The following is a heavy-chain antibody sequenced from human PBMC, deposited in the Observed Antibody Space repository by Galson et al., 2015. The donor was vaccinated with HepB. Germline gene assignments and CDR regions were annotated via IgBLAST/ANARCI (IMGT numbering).Heavy chain of an antibody. CDR2: INAGNGNT. CDR1: GYTFTSYA. Sequence: SVKVSCKASGYTFTSYAMHWVRQAPGQRLEWMGWINAGNGNTKYSQKLQGRVTMTTDTSTSTAYMELRSLRSDDTAVYYCARDLVLDSSGTYYYYGMDVWGQGTSVTVSS. J-gene: IGHJ6*02. CDR3: ARDLVLDSSGTYYYYGMDV. D-gene: IGHD3-22*01. V-gene: IGHV1-3*01.